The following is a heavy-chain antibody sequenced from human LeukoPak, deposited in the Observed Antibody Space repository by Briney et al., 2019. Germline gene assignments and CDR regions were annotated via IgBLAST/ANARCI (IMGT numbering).Heavy chain of an antibody. V-gene: IGHV4-39*01. J-gene: IGHJ6*02. Sequence: SETLSLTCTVSGDSISSSSYYWGWIRQPPGKGLEWIGSIYYSGSTYYNPSLKSRVTISVDTSKNQFSLKLSSVTAADTAVYYCRYYYDSSGYSSLLYYYYGMDVWGQGTTVTVSS. CDR1: GDSISSSSYY. CDR3: RYYYDSSGYSSLLYYYYGMDV. CDR2: IYYSGST. D-gene: IGHD3-22*01.